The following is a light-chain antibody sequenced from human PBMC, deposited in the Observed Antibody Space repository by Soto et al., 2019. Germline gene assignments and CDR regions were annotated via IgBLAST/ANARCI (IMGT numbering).Light chain of an antibody. CDR2: AAS. CDR3: QKYNTAPWT. CDR1: QGISNS. Sequence: DIQTTQSPSSLSASVGDRVTISCRSSQGISNSLAWYQQKPGKVPKLLIYAASTLHSGVPSRFSGSRSGTDFTLAISSLQPEDVATYYCQKYNTAPWTFGQGTKVDI. V-gene: IGKV1-27*01. J-gene: IGKJ1*01.